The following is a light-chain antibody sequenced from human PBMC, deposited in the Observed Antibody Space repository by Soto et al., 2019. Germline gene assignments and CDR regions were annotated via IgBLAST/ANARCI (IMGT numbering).Light chain of an antibody. Sequence: DIQMTQSPSSLSASVGDRVTITCRASQSISSYLNWYQQKPGKAPKRLIYVASSLQSGVPSRFSGSGSGTEFTLTISSLQPEDFASYFCLQHNAYPWTFGQGTKVDI. CDR3: LQHNAYPWT. J-gene: IGKJ1*01. CDR1: QSISSY. V-gene: IGKV1-17*01. CDR2: VAS.